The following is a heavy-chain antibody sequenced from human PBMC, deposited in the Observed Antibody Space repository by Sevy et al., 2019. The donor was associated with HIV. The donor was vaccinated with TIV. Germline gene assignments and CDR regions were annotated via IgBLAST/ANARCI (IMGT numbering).Heavy chain of an antibody. CDR1: GGSISSGGYY. CDR3: ARVSRTVTTDY. V-gene: IGHV4-31*03. D-gene: IGHD4-4*01. J-gene: IGHJ4*02. Sequence: SETLSLTCTVSGGSISSGGYYWSWIRQHPGKGLEWIGYIYYSGSTYYNPSLKSRVTISVDTSKNQFSLKLSSVTAADTAVYYCARVSRTVTTDYWGQGTLVTISS. CDR2: IYYSGST.